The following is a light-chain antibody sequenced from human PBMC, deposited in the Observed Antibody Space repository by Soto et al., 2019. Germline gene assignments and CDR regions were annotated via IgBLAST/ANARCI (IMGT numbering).Light chain of an antibody. Sequence: VMTQSPATLSVSPGDRTTLSCRASQSVSRILAWYQQKTGQAPRLLIYGESTRATGIPVRLSGSGSGTELTLTISRLQSEDFAVYYCQKYDKWPPTCGQGTKVDI. V-gene: IGKV3-15*01. J-gene: IGKJ1*01. CDR2: GES. CDR1: QSVSRI. CDR3: QKYDKWPPT.